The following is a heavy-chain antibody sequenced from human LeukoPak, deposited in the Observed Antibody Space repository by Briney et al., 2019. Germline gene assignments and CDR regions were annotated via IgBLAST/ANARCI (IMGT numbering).Heavy chain of an antibody. CDR3: AKDWDSSPYFDY. CDR2: ISYDGSNK. Sequence: GGSLRLSCAASGFTFSNAWMSWVRQAPGKGLEWVAVISYDGSNKYYADSVKGRFTISRDNSKNTLYLQMNSLRAEDTAVYYCAKDWDSSPYFDYWGQGTLVTVSS. D-gene: IGHD3-22*01. J-gene: IGHJ4*02. V-gene: IGHV3-30*18. CDR1: GFTFSNAW.